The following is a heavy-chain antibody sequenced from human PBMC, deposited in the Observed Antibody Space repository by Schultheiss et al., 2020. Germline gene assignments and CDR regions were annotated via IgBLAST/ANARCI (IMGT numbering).Heavy chain of an antibody. V-gene: IGHV4-59*01. CDR3: ARGPSPSGNCQGALDV. CDR2: IYNNGNT. CDR1: DGSISDYY. J-gene: IGHJ3*01. D-gene: IGHD4-23*01. Sequence: SETLSLTCTVSDGSISDYYWSWIRQPPGKGLEWIGSIYNNGNTKYHYRPSLKSRVTISLDMSKNRFSLTLNSVTAADAAVYYCARGPSPSGNCQGALDVWGQGTMVTVSS.